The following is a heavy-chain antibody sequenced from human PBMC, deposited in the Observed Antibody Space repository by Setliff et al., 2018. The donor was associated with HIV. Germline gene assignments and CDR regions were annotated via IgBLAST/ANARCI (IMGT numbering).Heavy chain of an antibody. CDR3: ARAHFLVAMTRNWFDP. Sequence: VKVSCKASGYTFTDFYIHWVRQAPGQGLEWIGRINPKSGVADYSKKFQGRVTMTTDTSTNTAHMELIRPRFDDTAVYYCARAHFLVAMTRNWFDPWGQGTLVTVSS. V-gene: IGHV1-2*06. CDR1: GYTFTDFY. D-gene: IGHD5-12*01. CDR2: INPKSGVA. J-gene: IGHJ5*02.